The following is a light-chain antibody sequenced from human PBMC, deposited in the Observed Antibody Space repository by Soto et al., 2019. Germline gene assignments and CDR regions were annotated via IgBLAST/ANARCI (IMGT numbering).Light chain of an antibody. CDR1: QSVSSSY. V-gene: IGKV3-20*01. CDR3: PQYGSSPHT. Sequence: EIVFTQSPGTLSLSPGERATLSCRASQSVSSSYLAWYQQKPGQVPRLLMYAASSRATGIPERFSGSGSGTDFTLLISRLEPEDVEVDYCPQYGSSPHTFGQGTRLEIK. CDR2: AAS. J-gene: IGKJ5*01.